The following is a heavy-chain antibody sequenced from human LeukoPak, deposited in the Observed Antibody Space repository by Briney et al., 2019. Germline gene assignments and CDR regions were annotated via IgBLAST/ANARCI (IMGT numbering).Heavy chain of an antibody. Sequence: SETLSLTCTVSGGSISSSSYYWGWIRQPPGKGLEWIGSIYYSGSTYYNPSLKSRVTISVDTSKNQFSLKLSSVTAADTAVYYCARPRGESSGYYNWFDPWGQGTLVTVSS. J-gene: IGHJ5*02. CDR2: IYYSGST. D-gene: IGHD3-22*01. CDR3: ARPRGESSGYYNWFDP. V-gene: IGHV4-39*01. CDR1: GGSISSSSYY.